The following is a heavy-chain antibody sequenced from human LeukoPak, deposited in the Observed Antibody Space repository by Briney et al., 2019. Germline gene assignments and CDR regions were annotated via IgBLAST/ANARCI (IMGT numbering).Heavy chain of an antibody. D-gene: IGHD1-26*01. CDR3: ARDERVGATRGD. Sequence: SVKVSCKASGGTFSSYAISWVRQAPGQGLEWMGRIVPILGIANYAQKFQGRVTITADKSTSTAYMELSSLRSEDTAVYYCARDERVGATRGDWGQGTLVTVSS. CDR1: GGTFSSYA. J-gene: IGHJ4*02. V-gene: IGHV1-69*04. CDR2: IVPILGIA.